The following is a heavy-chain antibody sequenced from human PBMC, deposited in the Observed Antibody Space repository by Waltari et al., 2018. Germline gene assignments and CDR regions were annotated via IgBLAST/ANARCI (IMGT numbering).Heavy chain of an antibody. CDR1: GGSFSGYY. CDR2: INHSGST. J-gene: IGHJ4*02. CDR3: ASALRSSGWYYY. Sequence: QVQLQQWGAGLLKPSETLSLTCAVYGGSFSGYYWSWIRQPPGKGLEWIGEINHSGSTNDNPSVKSRVTISVGTSKNQFSLKRSSVTAADTGVYYCASALRSSGWYYYWGQGTLVTVSS. D-gene: IGHD6-19*01. V-gene: IGHV4-34*01.